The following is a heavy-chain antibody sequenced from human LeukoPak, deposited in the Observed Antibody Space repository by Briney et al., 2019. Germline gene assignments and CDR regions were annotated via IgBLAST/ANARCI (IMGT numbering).Heavy chain of an antibody. V-gene: IGHV3-23*01. CDR2: ISGSGGGT. CDR3: AKKRWLHSPFDY. D-gene: IGHD5-24*01. CDR1: GFTFSSYS. Sequence: PGGSLRLSCAASGFTFSSYSMSWVRQAPGKGLEWVSAISGSGGGTYYADSVKGRFTISRDNSKNTLYLQMNSLRAEDTAVYYCAKKRWLHSPFDYWGQGTLVTVSS. J-gene: IGHJ4*02.